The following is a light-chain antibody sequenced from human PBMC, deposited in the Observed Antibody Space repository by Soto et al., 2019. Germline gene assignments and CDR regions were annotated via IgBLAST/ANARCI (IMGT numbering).Light chain of an antibody. J-gene: IGLJ3*02. Sequence: QSVLTQPPSASGTLGQRGTISGSGSTSNIGTNSVNWYQHLPATAPNLLIYDNNQRPSEVPDRFSGSRSGTSASMAISGLQFEDEAEYFCATWDDNLTIWVFGAGTKLTVL. CDR3: ATWDDNLTIWV. CDR2: DNN. V-gene: IGLV1-44*01. CDR1: TSNIGTNS.